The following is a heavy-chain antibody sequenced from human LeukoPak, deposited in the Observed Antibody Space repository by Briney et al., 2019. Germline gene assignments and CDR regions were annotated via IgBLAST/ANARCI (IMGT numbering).Heavy chain of an antibody. CDR1: GGSISSGDYY. Sequence: SQTLSLTCTVSGGSISSGDYYWSWIRQPPGKGLEWIGYIYYSGSTYYNPSLKSRVTISVDTSKNHFSLKLSSVTAADTAVYYCATNRRLLEWLFFDYWGQGTLVTVSS. CDR2: IYYSGST. J-gene: IGHJ4*02. CDR3: ATNRRLLEWLFFDY. D-gene: IGHD3-3*01. V-gene: IGHV4-30-4*08.